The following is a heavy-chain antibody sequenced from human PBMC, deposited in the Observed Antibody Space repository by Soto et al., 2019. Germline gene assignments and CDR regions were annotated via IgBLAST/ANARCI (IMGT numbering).Heavy chain of an antibody. CDR2: IYYSGST. V-gene: IGHV4-61*01. J-gene: IGHJ4*02. CDR3: ARGQTLDYGDSQMGIGDY. D-gene: IGHD4-17*01. Sequence: QVQLQESGPGLVKPSETLSLTCTVSGGSVSGGSYYWSWIRQPPGKGLEWIGYIYYSGSTNYNPSLKIRVSISVDTSKSQCSLKLSSVTAADTAVSYWARGQTLDYGDSQMGIGDYWGQETLVTVSS. CDR1: GGSVSGGSYY.